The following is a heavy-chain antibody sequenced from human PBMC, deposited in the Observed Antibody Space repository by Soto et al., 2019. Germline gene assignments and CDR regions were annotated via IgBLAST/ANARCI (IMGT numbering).Heavy chain of an antibody. J-gene: IGHJ4*02. CDR3: ARGHDYGDYGFDY. D-gene: IGHD4-17*01. CDR1: GFTFSSYA. CDR2: ISYDGSNK. Sequence: SLRLSCAASGFTFSSYAMHWVRQAPGKGLEWVAVISYDGSNKYYADSVKGRFTISRDNSKNTLYLQMNSLRAEDTAVYYCARGHDYGDYGFDYWGQGTLVTVSS. V-gene: IGHV3-30-3*01.